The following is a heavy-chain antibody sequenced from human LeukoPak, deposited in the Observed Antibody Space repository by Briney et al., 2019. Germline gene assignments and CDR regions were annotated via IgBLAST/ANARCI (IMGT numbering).Heavy chain of an antibody. D-gene: IGHD2-15*01. V-gene: IGHV3-33*01. CDR2: IWYDGSNK. Sequence: GGSLRLSCAASGFTFSSYGMHWVRQAPGKGLEWVAVIWYDGSNKYYADSVKGRFTISRDNSKNTLYLQMNSLRAEDTAVYYCARVGGYCSGGSCYSIKHSGYFDLWGRGTLVTVSS. CDR1: GFTFSSYG. CDR3: ARVGGYCSGGSCYSIKHSGYFDL. J-gene: IGHJ2*01.